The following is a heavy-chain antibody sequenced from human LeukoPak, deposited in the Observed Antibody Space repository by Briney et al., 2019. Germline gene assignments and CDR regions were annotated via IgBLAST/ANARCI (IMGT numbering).Heavy chain of an antibody. V-gene: IGHV4-34*01. Sequence: PSETLFLTCAVYGGSFSGYYWSWIRQPPGKGLEWIGEINHSGSTNYNPSLKSRVTMSVGTSKNQFSLKLNSVTAADTAVYYCARDYDVLTAYPPTQLFDPWGQGTLVTVSS. D-gene: IGHD3-9*01. CDR3: ARDYDVLTAYPPTQLFDP. J-gene: IGHJ5*02. CDR2: INHSGST. CDR1: GGSFSGYY.